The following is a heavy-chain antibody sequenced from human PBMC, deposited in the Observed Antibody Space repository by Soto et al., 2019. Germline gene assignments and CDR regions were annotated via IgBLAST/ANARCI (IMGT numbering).Heavy chain of an antibody. CDR1: GFTFSSYA. CDR2: ISGSGGST. Sequence: EVQLLESGGGLVQPGGSLRLSCAASGFTFSSYAMSWVRQAPGKGLEWVSAISGSGGSTYYADSVKGRFTISRDNSKNTLYLQMNSLRAEDTAVYYCAKVGGKPGIAAAGTKGEYGFGMDVWGQGTTVTVSS. V-gene: IGHV3-23*01. CDR3: AKVGGKPGIAAAGTKGEYGFGMDV. D-gene: IGHD6-13*01. J-gene: IGHJ6*02.